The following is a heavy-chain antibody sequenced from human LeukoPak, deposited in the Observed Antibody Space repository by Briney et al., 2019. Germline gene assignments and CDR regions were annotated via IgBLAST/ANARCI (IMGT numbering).Heavy chain of an antibody. D-gene: IGHD1-26*01. CDR3: ARVGGEWELLNY. CDR1: GYTFTGYY. V-gene: IGHV1-2*02. CDR2: INPSSGGT. J-gene: IGHJ4*02. Sequence: GASVKVSCKASGYTFTGYYMHWVRQAPGQGLEWMGWINPSSGGTNYAQKFQGRVTMTRDTPISTAYMELSRLRSDDTAVYYCARVGGEWELLNYWGQGTLVTVSS.